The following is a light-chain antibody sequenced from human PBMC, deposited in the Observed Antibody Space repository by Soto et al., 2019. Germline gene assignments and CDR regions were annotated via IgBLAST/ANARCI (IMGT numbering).Light chain of an antibody. CDR3: QQYYDTLRT. CDR1: QSGLFRFNNKNY. CDR2: RGF. Sequence: LITQAPGLLAVSLGGRDTLNLRYSQSGLFRFNNKNYLAWYQQKAGQPTKLLIFRGFSRESGVPYRFSGSVSGTDFTLTISSLQAEDVAVYYCQQYYDTLRTFGQGTKVEIK. V-gene: IGKV4-1*01. J-gene: IGKJ1*01.